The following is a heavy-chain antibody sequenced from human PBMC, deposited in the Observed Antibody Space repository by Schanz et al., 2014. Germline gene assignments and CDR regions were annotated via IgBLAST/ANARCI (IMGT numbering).Heavy chain of an antibody. V-gene: IGHV1-18*01. CDR1: GYTFTAYG. CDR2: ISAQTGDT. D-gene: IGHD3-22*01. Sequence: VQSVHSGTEVQKLGASVKVSCQTSGYTFTAYGINWVRQAPGQGLEWIGWISAQTGDTRYAQKMQGRVTMTRDVSSTTAFLELRSLRYDAAAVYYCARSNYDDSNDYYSSFDCWGQGTLVTVSS. CDR3: ARSNYDDSNDYYSSFDC. J-gene: IGHJ4*02.